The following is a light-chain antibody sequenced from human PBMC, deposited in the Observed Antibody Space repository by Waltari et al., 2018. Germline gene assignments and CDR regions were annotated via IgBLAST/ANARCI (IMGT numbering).Light chain of an antibody. Sequence: QSALTQPRSVSGSPGQSVTIPCTGTSSDVGGYNNVSWYQKHPGKAPKLMIYDVSTRPSWVPDRFSGSKSGNTASLTISGLQAEDEADYYCCSYAGSYTLWVFGGGTKLTVL. CDR1: SSDVGGYNN. J-gene: IGLJ3*02. CDR3: CSYAGSYTLWV. CDR2: DVS. V-gene: IGLV2-11*01.